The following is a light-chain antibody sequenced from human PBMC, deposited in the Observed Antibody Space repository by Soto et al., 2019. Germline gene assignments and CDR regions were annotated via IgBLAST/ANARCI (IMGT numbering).Light chain of an antibody. V-gene: IGLV2-8*01. J-gene: IGLJ3*02. Sequence: QSALTQSPSASGSPGQSVTISCTGTSSDIGGYNSVSWYQQHPGKAPKVMIYDVTKRPSGVPDRFSASKSGKTASLTISGLQAEDEADYHCCSYAGNRTFVFGGGTKLTVL. CDR2: DVT. CDR1: SSDIGGYNS. CDR3: CSYAGNRTFV.